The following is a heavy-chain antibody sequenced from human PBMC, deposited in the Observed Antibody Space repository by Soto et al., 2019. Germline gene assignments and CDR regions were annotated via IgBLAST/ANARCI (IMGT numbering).Heavy chain of an antibody. J-gene: IGHJ5*02. V-gene: IGHV4-61*03. CDR3: ARGLAYCGGDCP. Sequence: QVQLQESGPGLVKPSETLSLTCTVSGIPVTRGTYYWSWIRQSPGKGLEWIGYITYGGSTNYNPPLKSRVTISVDTSTGHDALHLTSVTAADTAVYYCARGLAYCGGDCPWGRGTLVTASS. CDR2: ITYGGST. D-gene: IGHD2-21*02. CDR1: GIPVTRGTYY.